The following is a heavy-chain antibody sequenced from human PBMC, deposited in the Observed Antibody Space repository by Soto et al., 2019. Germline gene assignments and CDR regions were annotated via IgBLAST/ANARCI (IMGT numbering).Heavy chain of an antibody. D-gene: IGHD3-3*01. CDR2: INAGNGNT. V-gene: IGHV1-3*01. Sequence: GASVKVSCKASGYTFTSYAMHWVRQAPGQRLEWMGWINAGNGNTKYSQKFQGRVTITRDTSASTAYMELSSLRSEDTAVYYCARDHYDFWSGNYYYYYMDVWGEGTTVTVSS. CDR3: ARDHYDFWSGNYYYYYMDV. CDR1: GYTFTSYA. J-gene: IGHJ6*03.